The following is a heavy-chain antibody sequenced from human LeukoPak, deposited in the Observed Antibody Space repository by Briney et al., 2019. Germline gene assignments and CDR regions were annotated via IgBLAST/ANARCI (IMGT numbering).Heavy chain of an antibody. J-gene: IGHJ4*02. Sequence: GGSLRLSCAASGFTFSSYRMHWVRQAPGKGLEWVAVIWYDGSNKYYADSVKGRFTISRDNSKNTLYLQMNSLRAEDTAVYYCARGIFTYYDFWSGYPPDYWGQGTLVTVSS. D-gene: IGHD3-3*01. V-gene: IGHV3-33*01. CDR2: IWYDGSNK. CDR1: GFTFSSYR. CDR3: ARGIFTYYDFWSGYPPDY.